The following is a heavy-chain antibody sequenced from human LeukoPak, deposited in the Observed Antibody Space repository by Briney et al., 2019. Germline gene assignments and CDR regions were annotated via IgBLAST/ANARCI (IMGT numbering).Heavy chain of an antibody. J-gene: IGHJ4*02. Sequence: SETLSLTCTVYGGSISSYYWSWIRLPPWKGLEWIGYIYHTESTNYNPSLKSRVTISVDTSKDQFSLKLSSVTAADTAVYYCASGLTVTTFDYWGQGTLVTVSS. CDR2: IYHTEST. CDR3: ASGLTVTTFDY. D-gene: IGHD4-17*01. V-gene: IGHV4-59*01. CDR1: GGSISSYY.